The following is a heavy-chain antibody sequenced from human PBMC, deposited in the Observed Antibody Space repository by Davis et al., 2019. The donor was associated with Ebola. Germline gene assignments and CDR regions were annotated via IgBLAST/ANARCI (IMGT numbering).Heavy chain of an antibody. V-gene: IGHV3-23*01. D-gene: IGHD2-2*01. CDR2: ITATGGST. CDR3: AKGVVCVSSNCYYDF. J-gene: IGHJ4*02. Sequence: GESLKISCAASGFTFSSYAMSWVRQAPGKGLEWVSSITATGGSTYYADSVKGRFTVSRDNSKNTLFLQMNSLRAEDTAVYYCAKGVVCVSSNCYYDFWGQGTLVTVSS. CDR1: GFTFSSYA.